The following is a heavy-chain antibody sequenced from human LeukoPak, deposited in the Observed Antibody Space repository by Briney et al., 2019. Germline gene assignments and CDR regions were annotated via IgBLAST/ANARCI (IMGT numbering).Heavy chain of an antibody. CDR2: IYPGDSET. D-gene: IGHD4-23*01. Sequence: GESLKISCKGSGYSFTSYWIGWVRQMPGKGLEWMAIIYPGDSETNYSPSFRGQVTISVDKSISTAYLQWSTLQASDTAMYYCARPDGGNSEFEHWGQGTLVTVSP. V-gene: IGHV5-51*01. J-gene: IGHJ4*02. CDR3: ARPDGGNSEFEH. CDR1: GYSFTSYW.